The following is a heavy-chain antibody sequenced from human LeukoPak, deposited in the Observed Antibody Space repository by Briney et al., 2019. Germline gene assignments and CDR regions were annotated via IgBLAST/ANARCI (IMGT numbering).Heavy chain of an antibody. CDR2: ISNNGDST. Sequence: GGSLRLSCSAPGFTFSSYAIFWVRQAPRKGLECVSGISNNGDSTYHADSVKGRFTISRDNSNNTLYLQMSSLRAEDTAVYYCVKATSSSGGDSWGQGTLVTVSS. CDR1: GFTFSSYA. D-gene: IGHD6-19*01. V-gene: IGHV3-64D*09. CDR3: VKATSSSGGDS. J-gene: IGHJ4*02.